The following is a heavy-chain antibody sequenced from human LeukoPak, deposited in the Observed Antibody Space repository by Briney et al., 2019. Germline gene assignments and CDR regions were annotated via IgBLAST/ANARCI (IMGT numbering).Heavy chain of an antibody. J-gene: IGHJ5*02. V-gene: IGHV4-59*01. CDR2: IYYSGST. D-gene: IGHD3-9*01. CDR3: ARGLRYFDWSYNWFDP. Sequence: PSETLSLTCTVSGGSISSYYWSWIRQPPGKGLDWIGYIYYSGSTNYNPSLKSRVTISVDTSKNQFSLKLSSVTAADTAVYYCARGLRYFDWSYNWFDPWGQGTLVTVSS. CDR1: GGSISSYY.